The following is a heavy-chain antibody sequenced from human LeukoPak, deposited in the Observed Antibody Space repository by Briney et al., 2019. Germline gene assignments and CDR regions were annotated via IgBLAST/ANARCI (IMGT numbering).Heavy chain of an antibody. D-gene: IGHD5-12*01. J-gene: IGHJ4*02. CDR3: ARIYSGYDKIDY. Sequence: SETLSLTCTFSGDSISSYYWSWIRQPAGKGLEWIGRIQTSGSTNYNPSLKSRVTMSVDTSKNQVSLKLSSVTAADTAVYYCARIYSGYDKIDYWGQGTLVTVSS. CDR1: GDSISSYY. CDR2: IQTSGST. V-gene: IGHV4-4*07.